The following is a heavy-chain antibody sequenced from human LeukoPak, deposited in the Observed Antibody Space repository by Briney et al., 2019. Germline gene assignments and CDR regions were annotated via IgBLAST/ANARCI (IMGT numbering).Heavy chain of an antibody. D-gene: IGHD3-9*01. CDR2: FDPEDGET. Sequence: ASVKVSCKVSGYTLTELSMHWVRQAPGKGLEWMGGFDPEDGETNYAQKFQGRVTMTEDTSTDTAYMELSSLRSEDTAVYYCATSSYYDILTGYYRGDYFDYWGQGTLVTVSS. J-gene: IGHJ4*02. V-gene: IGHV1-24*01. CDR3: ATSSYYDILTGYYRGDYFDY. CDR1: GYTLTELS.